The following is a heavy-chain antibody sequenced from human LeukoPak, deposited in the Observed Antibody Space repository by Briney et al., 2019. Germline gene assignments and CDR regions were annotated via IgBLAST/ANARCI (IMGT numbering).Heavy chain of an antibody. CDR2: VSGNGNDT. CDR1: GFDFNNYA. D-gene: IGHD1-26*01. CDR3: VRDSVGLYYFNY. Sequence: GGSLRLSCAASGFDFNNYAMSWVRQAPGKGLEWVSAVSGNGNDTYYADSVKGRFTISRDNSKNTLYLQMNSLRAEDTAVYYCVRDSVGLYYFNYWGQGTLVTVSS. J-gene: IGHJ4*02. V-gene: IGHV3-23*01.